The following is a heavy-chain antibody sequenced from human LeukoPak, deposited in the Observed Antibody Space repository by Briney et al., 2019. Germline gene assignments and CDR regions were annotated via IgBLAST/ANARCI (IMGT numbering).Heavy chain of an antibody. Sequence: PGGSLRLSCAASGFTFSGSAMHWVRQASGKGLEWVGRIRSKANSYATAYAASVKGRFTISRDDSKNTAYLQMNSLRAEDTAVYYCGRGRGGNYGGNSGHFDPWGQGTLVTVSS. CDR1: GFTFSGSA. V-gene: IGHV3-73*01. CDR2: IRSKANSYAT. D-gene: IGHD4-23*01. J-gene: IGHJ5*02. CDR3: GRGRGGNYGGNSGHFDP.